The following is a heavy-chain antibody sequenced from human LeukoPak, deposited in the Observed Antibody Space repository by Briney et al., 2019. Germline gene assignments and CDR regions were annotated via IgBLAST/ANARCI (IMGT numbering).Heavy chain of an antibody. CDR1: GGSFSGYY. V-gene: IGHV4-34*01. CDR3: ARGRPTTLYYYYYGMDV. J-gene: IGHJ6*02. D-gene: IGHD4-11*01. CDR2: INHSGST. Sequence: SETLSLTCAVYGGSFSGYYWSWIRQPPGKGLEWIGEINHSGSTNYNPSLKSRVTISVDTSKNQFSLKLSSVTAADTAVYYCARGRPTTLYYYYYGMDVWGQGTTVTVSS.